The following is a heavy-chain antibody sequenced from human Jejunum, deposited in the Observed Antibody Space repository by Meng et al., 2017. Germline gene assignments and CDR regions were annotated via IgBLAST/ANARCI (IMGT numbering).Heavy chain of an antibody. V-gene: IGHV3-23*01. CDR1: GFTFSNYD. Sequence: GESLKISCAASGFTFSNYDMSWVRQAPGKGLEWVSNIARSGDRTYYADSVKGRFTISRDNSKNMLYLQMNSLRADDTAVYYCAKGEGASRYLYWGQGTLVTVSS. J-gene: IGHJ4*02. CDR2: IARSGDRT. CDR3: AKGEGASRYLY. D-gene: IGHD6-13*01.